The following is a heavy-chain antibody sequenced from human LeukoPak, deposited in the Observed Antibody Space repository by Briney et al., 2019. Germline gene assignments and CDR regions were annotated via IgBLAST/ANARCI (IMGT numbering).Heavy chain of an antibody. J-gene: IGHJ4*02. CDR1: GGSFSGYY. Sequence: SETLSLTCAVYGGSFSGYYWSWIRQPPGKGLEWIGEINHSGSTNYNPSLKSRVTISVDTSKNQFSLKLSSVTAADTAVHYCASLVAAAGTPYWGQGTLVTVSS. CDR2: INHSGST. D-gene: IGHD6-13*01. CDR3: ASLVAAAGTPY. V-gene: IGHV4-34*01.